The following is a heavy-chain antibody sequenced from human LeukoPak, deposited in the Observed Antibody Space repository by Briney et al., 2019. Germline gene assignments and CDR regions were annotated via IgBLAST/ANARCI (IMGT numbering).Heavy chain of an antibody. D-gene: IGHD1-26*01. CDR3: ATTGREVGATAPAPFDI. V-gene: IGHV3-7*01. CDR2: IKQDGSEK. CDR1: GFTFSSYW. J-gene: IGHJ3*02. Sequence: PGGSLRLSCAASGFTFSSYWMSWVRQAPGKGLEWVANIKQDGSEKYYVDSVKGRFTISRDNAKNSLYLQMNSLRAEDTAVYYCATTGREVGATAPAPFDIWGQGTMVTVSS.